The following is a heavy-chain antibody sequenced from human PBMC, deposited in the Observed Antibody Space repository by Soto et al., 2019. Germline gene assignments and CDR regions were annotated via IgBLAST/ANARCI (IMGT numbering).Heavy chain of an antibody. Sequence: GSLRLSCAASGFTFSSYAMSWVRQAPGKGLEWVSAISGSGGSTYYADSVKGRFTISRDNSKNTLYLQMNSLRAEDTAVYYCAKRASDSKHYYYYYGMDVWGQGTTVTVSS. D-gene: IGHD3-22*01. CDR2: ISGSGGST. V-gene: IGHV3-23*01. CDR3: AKRASDSKHYYYYYGMDV. J-gene: IGHJ6*02. CDR1: GFTFSSYA.